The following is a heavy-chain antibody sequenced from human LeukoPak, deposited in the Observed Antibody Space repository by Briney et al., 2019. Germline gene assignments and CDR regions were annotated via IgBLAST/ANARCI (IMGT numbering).Heavy chain of an antibody. J-gene: IGHJ4*02. V-gene: IGHV3-23*01. Sequence: GGSLRLSCAASGFTFSTYAMSWVRQASGKGLEWVSTISDTGGSTYYADSVKGRFTISRDNSKNTFYLQMYSLGVEDTAVYYCAKSHSVASRGYFDYWGQGTLVTVSS. CDR1: GFTFSTYA. D-gene: IGHD5-12*01. CDR3: AKSHSVASRGYFDY. CDR2: ISDTGGST.